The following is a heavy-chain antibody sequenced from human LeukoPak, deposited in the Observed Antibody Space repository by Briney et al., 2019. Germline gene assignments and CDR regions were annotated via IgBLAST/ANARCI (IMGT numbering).Heavy chain of an antibody. D-gene: IGHD2/OR15-2a*01. J-gene: IGHJ4*02. V-gene: IGHV3-7*01. CDR1: AFTFSNYW. Sequence: GGSLRLSCAASAFTFSNYWMTWVRQAPGKGLEWVANIKPDGSKKSYADSVKGRFTISRDNAKNSLYLQMNSLRVEDTAVYYCASQPAVIDLDYWGQGTPVTVSS. CDR3: ASQPAVIDLDY. CDR2: IKPDGSKK.